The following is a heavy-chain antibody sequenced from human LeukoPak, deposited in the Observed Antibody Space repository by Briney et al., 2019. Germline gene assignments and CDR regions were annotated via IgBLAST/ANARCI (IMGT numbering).Heavy chain of an antibody. V-gene: IGHV3-21*01. Sequence: GGSLRLSCAASGFTFSSYSMNWVRQAPGKGLEWVSSISSSSSYIYYADSVKGRFTISRDNAKNSLYLQMNSLRAEDTAVYYCARDLTGTSPFDYGGQGTLVTVSS. CDR3: ARDLTGTSPFDY. CDR1: GFTFSSYS. CDR2: ISSSSSYI. J-gene: IGHJ4*02. D-gene: IGHD1-14*01.